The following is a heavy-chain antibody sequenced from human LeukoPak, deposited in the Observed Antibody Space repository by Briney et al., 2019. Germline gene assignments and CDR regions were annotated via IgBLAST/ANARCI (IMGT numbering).Heavy chain of an antibody. D-gene: IGHD1-26*01. Sequence: SETLSLTCTVSGGSISSYYWSWIRQPPGKELEWIGYIYTSGSTNYNPSLKSRVTISVDTSKNQFSLKLSSVTAADTAVYYCARLEAVGAPDYWGQGTLVTVSS. CDR3: ARLEAVGAPDY. CDR2: IYTSGST. V-gene: IGHV4-4*09. J-gene: IGHJ4*02. CDR1: GGSISSYY.